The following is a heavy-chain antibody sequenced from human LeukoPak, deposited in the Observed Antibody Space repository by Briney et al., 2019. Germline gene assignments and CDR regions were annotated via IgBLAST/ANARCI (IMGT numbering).Heavy chain of an antibody. CDR3: ARGFTYYDNNDYREF. CDR1: GGFISSYY. V-gene: IGHV4-4*07. CDR2: MYASGNT. J-gene: IGHJ4*02. D-gene: IGHD3-22*01. Sequence: SETLSLTCTVSGGFISSYYWTWIRQPAGKGLEWIGRMYASGNTNYNPSLKSRVTISVDTSKNQFSLKLSSVTAADTAVYYCARGFTYYDNNDYREFWGQGTLVTVSS.